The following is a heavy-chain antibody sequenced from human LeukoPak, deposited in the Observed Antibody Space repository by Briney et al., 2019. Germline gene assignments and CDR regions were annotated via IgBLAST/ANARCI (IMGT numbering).Heavy chain of an antibody. CDR1: GGSISSSSYY. J-gene: IGHJ4*02. V-gene: IGHV4-39*07. CDR2: IYYSGST. D-gene: IGHD1-26*01. CDR3: ARAFHFVGATIYYFDY. Sequence: SETLSLTCTVSGGSISSSSYYWGWIRQPPGKGLEWSGSIYYSGSTYYNPSLKSRVTISVDTSKNQFSLKLSSVTAADTAVYYCARAFHFVGATIYYFDYWGQGTLVTVSS.